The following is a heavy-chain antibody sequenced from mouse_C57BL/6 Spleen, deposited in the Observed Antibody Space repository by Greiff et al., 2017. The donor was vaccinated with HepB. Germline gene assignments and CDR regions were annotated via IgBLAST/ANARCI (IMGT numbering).Heavy chain of an antibody. J-gene: IGHJ2*01. V-gene: IGHV1-69*01. CDR3: ARGGNYHDY. CDR2: IDPSDSYT. CDR1: GYTFTSYW. Sequence: QVQLQQPGAELVMPGASVKLSCKASGYTFTSYWMHWVKQRPGQGLEWIGEIDPSDSYTNYNQKFKGKSTLTVDKSSSTAYMQLSSLTSEGSAVYSCARGGNYHDYWGQGTTLTVSS.